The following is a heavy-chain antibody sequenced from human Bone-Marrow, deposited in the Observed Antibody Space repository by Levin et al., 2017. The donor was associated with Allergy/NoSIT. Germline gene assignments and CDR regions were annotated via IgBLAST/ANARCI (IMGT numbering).Heavy chain of an antibody. D-gene: IGHD4/OR15-4a*01. CDR1: GFSLTTRGMC. J-gene: IGHJ5*02. Sequence: VSGPTLVKPTQTVTVTCTVSGFSLTTRGMCVSWIRQPPGKALEWLALIDWDDDKYYHPSLETRLTIARDTSKNQVVLTMTNVGPADTGTYYCARSNTEYGGTGYQNFFDPWGQGTQVIVSS. CDR3: ARSNTEYGGTGYQNFFDP. CDR2: IDWDDDK. V-gene: IGHV2-70*01.